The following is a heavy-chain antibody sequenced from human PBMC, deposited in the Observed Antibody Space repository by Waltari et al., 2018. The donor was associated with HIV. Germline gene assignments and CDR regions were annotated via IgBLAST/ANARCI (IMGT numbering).Heavy chain of an antibody. J-gene: IGHJ4*02. Sequence: QVQLVESGGGVVRPGRTLRPSCAGSGFTFRSYGMQWVRQAPGKGLEWVAVIWYDGSNKYYADSVKGRFTISRDNSKNTLYLQMNSLRAEDTAVYYCAREGIQLWPLDYWGQGTLVTVSS. D-gene: IGHD5-18*01. CDR3: AREGIQLWPLDY. CDR1: GFTFRSYG. CDR2: IWYDGSNK. V-gene: IGHV3-33*01.